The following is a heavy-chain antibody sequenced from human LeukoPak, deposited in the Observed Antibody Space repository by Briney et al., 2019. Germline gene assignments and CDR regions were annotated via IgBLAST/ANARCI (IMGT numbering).Heavy chain of an antibody. J-gene: IGHJ4*02. CDR2: IYSGGST. Sequence: GGSLRLSCAASGFTVSSNYMSWVRQAPGKGLEWVSVIYSGGSTYYADSVKGRFTISRDNSKYTLYLQMNSLRAEDTAVYYCASSSGYSGNDYWGQGTLVTVSS. V-gene: IGHV3-53*01. CDR3: ASSSGYSGNDY. D-gene: IGHD5-12*01. CDR1: GFTVSSNY.